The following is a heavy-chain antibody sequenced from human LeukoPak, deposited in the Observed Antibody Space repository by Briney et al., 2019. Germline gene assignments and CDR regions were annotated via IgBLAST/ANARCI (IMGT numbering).Heavy chain of an antibody. CDR1: GYTFTGYY. CDR2: INPNSGGT. D-gene: IGHD4-17*01. V-gene: IGHV1-2*02. J-gene: IGHJ4*02. Sequence: ASVKVTCKASGYTFTGYYMHWVRQAPGQGLEWMGWINPNSGGTNYAQKCQGRVTMTRDTSISTAYMELSRLRSEDTAVYYCARAVQVTTGGLFDYWGQGTLVTVSS. CDR3: ARAVQVTTGGLFDY.